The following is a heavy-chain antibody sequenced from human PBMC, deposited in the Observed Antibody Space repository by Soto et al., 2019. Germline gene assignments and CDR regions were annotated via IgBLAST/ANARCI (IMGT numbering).Heavy chain of an antibody. CDR2: IYHSGST. Sequence: PSETLSLTCTVSGASISRYYWSWVRQSPGKGLEWIGYIYHSGSTNYNPSLKSRATISVDTSKNQFSLKLSSVTAADTAVYYCVSSNWFDPWGQGTLVTVSS. J-gene: IGHJ5*02. V-gene: IGHV4-4*08. CDR3: VSSNWFDP. CDR1: GASISRYY.